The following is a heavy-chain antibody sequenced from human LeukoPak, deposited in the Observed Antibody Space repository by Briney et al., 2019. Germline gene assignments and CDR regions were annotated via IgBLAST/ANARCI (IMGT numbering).Heavy chain of an antibody. CDR3: ARGHYDYVWGSYRYPWFDP. J-gene: IGHJ5*02. D-gene: IGHD3-16*02. CDR2: IWYDRSNK. V-gene: IGHV3-33*01. CDR1: GFTFSSYG. Sequence: GGSLRLSCAASGFTFSSYGMHWVRQAPGKGLEWVAVIWYDRSNKYYADSVKGRFTISRDNSKNTLYLQMNSLRAEDTAVYYCARGHYDYVWGSYRYPWFDPWGQGTLVTVSS.